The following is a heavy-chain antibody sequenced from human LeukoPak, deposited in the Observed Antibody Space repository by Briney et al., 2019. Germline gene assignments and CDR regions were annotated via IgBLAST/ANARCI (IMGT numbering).Heavy chain of an antibody. CDR2: VSHDGSTK. D-gene: IGHD1-26*01. CDR3: ARVWELSFDY. J-gene: IGHJ4*02. CDR1: GFTFSNYG. V-gene: IGHV3-30*03. Sequence: GGSLRLSCAASGFTFSNYGMHWVRQAPGKGLEWVAVVSHDGSTKFYADSVKGRFTISRDNSKNTLDLQMYSLRAEDTAVYYCARVWELSFDYWGQGTLVTVSS.